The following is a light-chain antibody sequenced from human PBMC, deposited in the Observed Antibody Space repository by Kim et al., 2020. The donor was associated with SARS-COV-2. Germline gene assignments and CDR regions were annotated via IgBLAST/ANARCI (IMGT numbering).Light chain of an antibody. CDR2: DAS. V-gene: IGKV1-5*01. CDR3: QQYNYH. CDR1: QSISSW. Sequence: STLSASVGDRVTITCRASQSISSWLAWYQQKPGKAPQVLIYDASSLRSGVPSRFSGSGSGSEFTLTISSLQPDDFATYYCQQYNYHFGQGTKLDI. J-gene: IGKJ2*01.